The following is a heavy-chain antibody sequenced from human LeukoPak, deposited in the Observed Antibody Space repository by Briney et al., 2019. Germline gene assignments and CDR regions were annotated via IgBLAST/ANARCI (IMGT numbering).Heavy chain of an antibody. CDR1: EFTFSAYW. Sequence: PGGSLRLSCAASEFTFSAYWMHWVRQVPGKGLVWVSRVNGDGSSTSYADSVKGRFTISRDNAKNTLYLQMNSLRAEDTAVYYCAKPYYYGSRSYMDYWGQGTLVTASS. V-gene: IGHV3-74*01. CDR2: VNGDGSST. J-gene: IGHJ4*02. CDR3: AKPYYYGSRSYMDY. D-gene: IGHD3-10*01.